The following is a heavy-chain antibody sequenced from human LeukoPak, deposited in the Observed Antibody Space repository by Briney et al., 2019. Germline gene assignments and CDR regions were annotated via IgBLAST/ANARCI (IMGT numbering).Heavy chain of an antibody. V-gene: IGHV4-38-2*01. Sequence: SETLSLTCAVSGYSISSGYYWGWIRQPPGKGLEWIGSFYHSGSTYYNPFLKSRVTISVDTSNNQFSLKLSSVTAADTAVYYCARTDGYQDAFDIWGQGTMVTVSS. D-gene: IGHD5-24*01. CDR2: FYHSGST. CDR1: GYSISSGYY. J-gene: IGHJ3*02. CDR3: ARTDGYQDAFDI.